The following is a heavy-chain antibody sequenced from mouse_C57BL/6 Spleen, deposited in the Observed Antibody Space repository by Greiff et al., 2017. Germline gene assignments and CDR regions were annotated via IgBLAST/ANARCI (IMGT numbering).Heavy chain of an antibody. CDR3: ARADYDYGYFDV. CDR1: GYTLTSYW. V-gene: IGHV1-53*01. D-gene: IGHD2-4*01. CDR2: INPSNGGT. Sequence: VQLQQPGTELVKPGASVKLSCKASGYTLTSYWMHWVKQRPGQGLEWIGNINPSNGGTNYNEKFKSKATLTVDKSSSTAYMQLSSLTSEDSAVYYCARADYDYGYFDVWGTGTTVTVSS. J-gene: IGHJ1*03.